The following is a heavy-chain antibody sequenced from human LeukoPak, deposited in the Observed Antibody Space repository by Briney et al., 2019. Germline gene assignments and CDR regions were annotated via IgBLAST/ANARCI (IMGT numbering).Heavy chain of an antibody. CDR3: ARVGLGVSPYPGLDV. D-gene: IGHD6-6*01. J-gene: IGHJ6*02. Sequence: PGGSLRLSCAASGFTFSRYWLTWVRQAPGKGLEWVANMNEGGSAKHYMDSVKGRFTISRDNAQNSLFLQMNSLRAEDTAVYYCARVGLGVSPYPGLDVRGQRTTGTVSS. CDR1: GFTFSRYW. V-gene: IGHV3-7*01. CDR2: MNEGGSAK.